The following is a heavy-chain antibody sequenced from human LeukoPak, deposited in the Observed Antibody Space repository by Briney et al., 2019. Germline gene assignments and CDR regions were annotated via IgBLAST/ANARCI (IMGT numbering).Heavy chain of an antibody. D-gene: IGHD2-8*02. V-gene: IGHV4-39*01. CDR2: LYYSGST. CDR3: ARLRTGGTSYVRGDWFDP. CDR1: GGSISIATYS. Sequence: SETLSLTCTVSGGSISIATYSWGRIRQPPWKGLEWIGNLYYSGSTNYNPSLKSRLTISVDTSKNQFSLKLSSVTAADTAVYHCARLRTGGTSYVRGDWFDPWGQGTLVTVSS. J-gene: IGHJ5*02.